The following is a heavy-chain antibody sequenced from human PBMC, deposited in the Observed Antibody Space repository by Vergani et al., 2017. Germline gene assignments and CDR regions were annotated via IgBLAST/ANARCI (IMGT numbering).Heavy chain of an antibody. V-gene: IGHV1-69-2*01. CDR2: VDPEDGET. D-gene: IGHD4-17*01. CDR1: GYTFTDHY. J-gene: IGHJ6*02. CDR3: ATPQSVTTGDMEV. Sequence: EVQLVQSGAEVKKPGATMKISCKVSGYTFTDHYMHWVKQAPGKGLEWMGLVDPEDGETIYAEKFKGRVTIAADTSTYTAHLELSSLRSEDTAVYYCATPQSVTTGDMEVWGQGTTVIVSS.